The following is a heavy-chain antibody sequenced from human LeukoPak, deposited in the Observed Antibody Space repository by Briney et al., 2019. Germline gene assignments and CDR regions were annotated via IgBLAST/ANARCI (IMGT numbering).Heavy chain of an antibody. J-gene: IGHJ3*02. D-gene: IGHD3-22*01. Sequence: GRSLRLSCAASGFTFDDYAMHWVRHAPGKGLEWVSGISWNSGSLDYADSVKGRFTISRDNAKNSLYLQMNSLRAEDTAFYYCAKDQTEDYYDSSGAFDIWGQGTMVTVSS. CDR1: GFTFDDYA. CDR2: ISWNSGSL. V-gene: IGHV3-9*01. CDR3: AKDQTEDYYDSSGAFDI.